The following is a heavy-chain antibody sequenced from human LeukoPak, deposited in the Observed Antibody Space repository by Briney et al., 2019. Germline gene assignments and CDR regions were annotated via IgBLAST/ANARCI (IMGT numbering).Heavy chain of an antibody. CDR3: VRKGCMGTSCYLRGSDGREV. J-gene: IGHJ6*04. V-gene: IGHV3-21*06. D-gene: IGHD2-2*01. CDR1: GFIFSSYD. Sequence: GGSLRLSCAASGFIFSSYDMNWVRQAPGKGLEWVSSITTSSAYIYIADSLRGRFTISRDNAKNSLFLQMNSLRAEDTAVYYCVRKGCMGTSCYLRGSDGREVWGKGTTVTVSS. CDR2: ITTSSAYI.